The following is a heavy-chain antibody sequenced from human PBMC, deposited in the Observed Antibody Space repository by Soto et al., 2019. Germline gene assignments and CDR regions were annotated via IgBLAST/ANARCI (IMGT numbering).Heavy chain of an antibody. D-gene: IGHD3-9*01. Sequence: EVQLLESGGGLVQPGGSLRLSCAVSGFSFSNSAMTWVRQAPGKGLEWVSGISGSADITYNTDSVKGRFAISRDTSKNVVYLQMRSLRAEDTAVYYCAKVPQWVLRYHAWFFDYWAREPWSRSP. CDR3: AKVPQWVLRYHAWFFDY. V-gene: IGHV3-23*01. J-gene: IGHJ4*02. CDR2: ISGSADIT. CDR1: GFSFSNSA.